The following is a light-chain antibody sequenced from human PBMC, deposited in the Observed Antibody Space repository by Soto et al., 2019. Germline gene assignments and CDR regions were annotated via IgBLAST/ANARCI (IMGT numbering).Light chain of an antibody. J-gene: IGKJ5*01. V-gene: IGKV1-39*01. CDR3: QQSSSSPPIT. CDR1: QNIDNH. CDR2: AAS. Sequence: DIQLTQSPSSLSASLGDSVSISCRASQNIDNHLNWYRQRSGEAPEVLIYAASALRDGVSSRVSGRGYGTDFTLTIKNLLPEDFATYYCQQSSSSPPITFGQGTRLEIK.